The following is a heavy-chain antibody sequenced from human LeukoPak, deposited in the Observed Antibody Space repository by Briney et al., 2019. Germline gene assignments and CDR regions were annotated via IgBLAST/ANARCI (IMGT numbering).Heavy chain of an antibody. CDR2: IYYSGST. Sequence: SETLSLTCTVSGGSISSYDWSWIRQPPGKGLEWMGYIYYSGSTNYNPSLKSRVTISVDTSKNQFSLKLSSVTAADTAVYYCARGLPQYYDFWSGPYFDYWGQGTLVTVSS. CDR1: GGSISSYD. V-gene: IGHV4-59*01. J-gene: IGHJ4*02. CDR3: ARGLPQYYDFWSGPYFDY. D-gene: IGHD3-3*01.